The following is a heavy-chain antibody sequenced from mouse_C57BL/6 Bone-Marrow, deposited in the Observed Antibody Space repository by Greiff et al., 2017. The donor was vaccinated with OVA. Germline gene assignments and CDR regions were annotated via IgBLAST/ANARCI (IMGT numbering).Heavy chain of an antibody. V-gene: IGHV1-85*01. D-gene: IGHD4-1*01. CDR2: IYPRDGST. J-gene: IGHJ2*01. CDR3: ARANWDFDY. CDR1: GYTFTSYG. Sequence: VQLQESGPELVKPGASVKLSCKASGYTFTSYGINWVKQRPGQGLEWIGWIYPRDGSTKYNEKFKGKATLTVDTSSSTAYMELHRLASEDAAVYFCARANWDFDYWGQGTTLTVSS.